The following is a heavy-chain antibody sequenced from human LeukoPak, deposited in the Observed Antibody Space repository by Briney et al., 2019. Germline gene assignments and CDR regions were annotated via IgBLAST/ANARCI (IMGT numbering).Heavy chain of an antibody. V-gene: IGHV1-18*01. CDR1: GYTFTSYG. CDR3: ARDSGYGPGDY. D-gene: IGHD5-12*01. CDR2: INAYNGNT. Sequence: ASVKVSCKASGYTFTSYGISWVRQAPGQGLEWMGWINAYNGNTNYAQKLQGRVNMTTHTATSTAYLELRSLRSDDTAVYYCARDSGYGPGDYWGQGTLVTVSS. J-gene: IGHJ4*02.